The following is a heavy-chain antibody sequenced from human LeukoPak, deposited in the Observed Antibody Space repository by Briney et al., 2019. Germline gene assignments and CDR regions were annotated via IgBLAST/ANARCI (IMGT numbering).Heavy chain of an antibody. Sequence: SQTLSLTCTVSGGSISSGSYYWSWIRQPAGKGLEWIGRIYTSGSTNYNPSLKSRVTISVDTSKNQFSLKLSSVTAADTAVYYCARWTEYSSAFDIWGQGTMVTVSS. CDR3: ARWTEYSSAFDI. CDR2: IYTSGST. D-gene: IGHD5-18*01. V-gene: IGHV4-61*02. CDR1: GGSISSGSYY. J-gene: IGHJ3*02.